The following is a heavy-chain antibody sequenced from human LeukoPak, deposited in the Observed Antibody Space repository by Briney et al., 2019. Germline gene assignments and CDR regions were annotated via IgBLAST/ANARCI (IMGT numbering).Heavy chain of an antibody. J-gene: IGHJ4*02. V-gene: IGHV4-59*02. Sequence: SETLSLTCVVSGAPVSSSHWNWIRQLPGKGLEWIGCLSYTGKTDYNPSLTSRVTISLDTSKNQVSLKLRFVTAADTAVYYCSEGYFEPFAHWGQGILVTVSS. D-gene: IGHD2/OR15-2a*01. CDR3: SEGYFEPFAH. CDR1: GAPVSSSH. CDR2: LSYTGKT.